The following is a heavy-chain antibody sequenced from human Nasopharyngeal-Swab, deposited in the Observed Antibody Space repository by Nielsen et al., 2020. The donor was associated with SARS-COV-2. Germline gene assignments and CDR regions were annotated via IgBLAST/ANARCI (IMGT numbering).Heavy chain of an antibody. V-gene: IGHV3-53*01. CDR2: IYSGGST. J-gene: IGHJ4*02. CDR1: GFTVSSNY. D-gene: IGHD3-22*01. CDR3: ARTMGGYYDSSGYTLEWFDY. Sequence: GESLKISCAASGFTVSSNYMSWVRQAPGKGLEWVSVIYSGGSTYYADSVKGRFTISRDNSKNTLYLQMNSLRAEDTAVYCCARTMGGYYDSSGYTLEWFDYWGQGTLVTVSS.